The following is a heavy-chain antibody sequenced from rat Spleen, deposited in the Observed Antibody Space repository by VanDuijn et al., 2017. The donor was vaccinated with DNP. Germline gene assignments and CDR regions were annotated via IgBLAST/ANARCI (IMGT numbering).Heavy chain of an antibody. J-gene: IGHJ4*01. V-gene: IGHV5-19*01. D-gene: IGHD1-12*02. CDR1: GFTFSNYG. Sequence: EVQLVESGGGLVQPGRSLKLSCAASGFTFSNYGMAWVRQAPKKGLEWVATISTSGGSTYYRDSVKGRFTISRDNSKRTLFLQMDGLRSDDTATYYCTRVGDYHDGGDGDVLDVWGQGTSVTVSS. CDR2: ISTSGGST. CDR3: TRVGDYHDGGDGDVLDV.